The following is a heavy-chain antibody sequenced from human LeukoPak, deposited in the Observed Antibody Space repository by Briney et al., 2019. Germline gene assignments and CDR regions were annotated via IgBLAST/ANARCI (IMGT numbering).Heavy chain of an antibody. CDR3: ARHVATRLAAWFDP. V-gene: IGHV4-39*01. CDR2: VYYSGST. CDR1: GGSISNSGYY. Sequence: PSETLSLTCTVSGGSISNSGYYWGWIRQPPGKGLEWIGSVYYSGSTYYNPSLKSRVTISVDTSKNHFSLKLSSVTAADTAVYYCARHVATRLAAWFDPWGQGTLVTVSS. D-gene: IGHD6-25*01. J-gene: IGHJ5*02.